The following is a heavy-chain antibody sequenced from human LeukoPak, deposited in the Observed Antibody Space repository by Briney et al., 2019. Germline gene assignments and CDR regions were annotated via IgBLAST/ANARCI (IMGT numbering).Heavy chain of an antibody. CDR1: GGSISSYY. CDR3: ARGYCTGGNCYSFGY. J-gene: IGHJ4*02. CDR2: VYHSGLT. Sequence: SETLSLTCTVSGGSISSYYWSWIRQAPGKGQEWIGEVYHSGLTNYSPSLKSRVTMSIDKSKNIFSLNLTSVTAADTALYYCARGYCTGGNCYSFGYWGQGTLVTVSS. V-gene: IGHV4-59*12. D-gene: IGHD2-8*02.